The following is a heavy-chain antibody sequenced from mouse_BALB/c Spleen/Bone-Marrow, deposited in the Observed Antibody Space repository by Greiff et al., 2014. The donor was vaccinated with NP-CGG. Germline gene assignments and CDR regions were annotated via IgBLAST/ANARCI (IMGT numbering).Heavy chain of an antibody. J-gene: IGHJ3*01. V-gene: IGHV1S81*02. CDR3: VRDYGTKAGFAWFIY. Sequence: VKLQESGAELVKPGASVKLSCRASGYTFTTYWMHWVKQRPGQGLEWIGEINPSNGGTNYNEKFKSKATLTVDKSSSTAYMHLSSLTSEDSAIYYCVRDYGTKAGFAWFIYWGQGTLVTVSA. CDR2: INPSNGGT. D-gene: IGHD1-1*02. CDR1: GYTFTTYW.